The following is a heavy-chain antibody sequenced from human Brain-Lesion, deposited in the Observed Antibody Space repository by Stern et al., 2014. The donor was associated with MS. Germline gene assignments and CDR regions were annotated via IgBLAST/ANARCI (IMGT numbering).Heavy chain of an antibody. V-gene: IGHV3-49*03. D-gene: IGHD4-17*01. CDR3: TRDRLDYGYSYFDY. CDR2: IRSKVYGGAA. Sequence: EVQLEESGGGLIEPGRSLRLSCTASGFSFGEYAINWIRQAPGKGLEWVGFIRSKVYGGAAEYAASVKGRFTISRDDSKSIAYLQVNGLKTEDTAVYYCTRDRLDYGYSYFDYWGQGTLVTVSS. J-gene: IGHJ4*02. CDR1: GFSFGEYA.